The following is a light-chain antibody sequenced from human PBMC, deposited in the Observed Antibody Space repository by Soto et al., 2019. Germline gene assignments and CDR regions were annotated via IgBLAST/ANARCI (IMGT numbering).Light chain of an antibody. Sequence: DSQMTQSPSSLSASVGDRVTITCRASQDISIYLAWFQQKPGKVPEVLIYATSTLQSGVPSRFSGSGSGTDFTLTISSLQPEDAATYYCQKYNRAPWAFGQGTKVDIK. V-gene: IGKV1-27*01. CDR3: QKYNRAPWA. CDR2: ATS. J-gene: IGKJ1*01. CDR1: QDISIY.